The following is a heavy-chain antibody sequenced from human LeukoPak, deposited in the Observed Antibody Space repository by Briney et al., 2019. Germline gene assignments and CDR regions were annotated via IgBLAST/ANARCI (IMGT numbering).Heavy chain of an antibody. Sequence: GGSLRLSCAASGFTFNNYAMTWVRQTAERGLEWVSGISSRGDTTYYADSVKGRFTISRDNSKNTLHLQMNGLRDEDTARYYCAKDRIGYGSSTSYGMDVWGRGTTVTVSS. CDR3: AKDRIGYGSSTSYGMDV. CDR2: ISSRGDTT. CDR1: GFTFNNYA. D-gene: IGHD2-2*03. J-gene: IGHJ6*02. V-gene: IGHV3-23*01.